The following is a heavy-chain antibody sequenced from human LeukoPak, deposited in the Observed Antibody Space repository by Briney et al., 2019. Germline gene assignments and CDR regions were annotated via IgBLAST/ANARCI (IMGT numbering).Heavy chain of an antibody. D-gene: IGHD2-15*01. CDR1: GYTFTCYY. CDR3: AREVVVVAATLFDY. CDR2: INPNSGGT. Sequence: ASVKVSCEASGYTFTCYYLHWVRQAPGQGLEWMGWINPNSGGTNYAQKFQGRVTMTRDTSISTAYMELSRLRSDDTAVYYCAREVVVVAATLFDYWGQGTLVTVSS. J-gene: IGHJ4*02. V-gene: IGHV1-2*02.